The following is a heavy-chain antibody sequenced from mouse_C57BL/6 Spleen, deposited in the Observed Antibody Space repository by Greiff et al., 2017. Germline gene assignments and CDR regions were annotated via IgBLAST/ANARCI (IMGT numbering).Heavy chain of an antibody. V-gene: IGHV5-4*01. CDR2: ISDGGSYT. CDR1: GFTFSSYA. Sequence: EVQLVESGGGLVKPGGSLKLSCAASGFTFSSYAMSWVRQTPEKRLEWVATISDGGSYTYYPDNVKGRFTISRDNAKNHLYLQMSHLKSEDTAMYYCARDDAMGYWGQGTSVTVSS. CDR3: ARDDAMGY. J-gene: IGHJ4*01.